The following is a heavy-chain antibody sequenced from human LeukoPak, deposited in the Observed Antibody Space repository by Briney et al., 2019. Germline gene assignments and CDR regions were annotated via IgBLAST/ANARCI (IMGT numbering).Heavy chain of an antibody. V-gene: IGHV3-48*04. CDR3: ARRPYSTSWYYFDY. Sequence: GGSLRLPCAASGFTFNNYGMHWVRQAPGKGLEWVSYISGSGSMLHYADSVKGRSTISRDNAKNSLYLQMSTLRAEDTAVYYCARRPYSTSWYYFDYWGQGTLVTVSS. D-gene: IGHD6-13*01. J-gene: IGHJ4*02. CDR1: GFTFNNYG. CDR2: ISGSGSML.